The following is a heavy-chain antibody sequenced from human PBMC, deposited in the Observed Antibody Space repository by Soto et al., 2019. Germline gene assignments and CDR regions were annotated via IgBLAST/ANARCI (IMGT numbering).Heavy chain of an antibody. CDR1: GYTFTSYD. D-gene: IGHD5-12*01. CDR3: ARGKIIVATIRINWFDP. V-gene: IGHV1-8*01. CDR2: MNPNSGNT. Sequence: QVQLVQSGAEVKKPGASVKVSCKASGYTFTSYDINWVRQATGQGLEWMGWMNPNSGNTGYAQKFQGRVTMTRNTSISTAYMELSSLRSEDTAVYYWARGKIIVATIRINWFDPWGQGTLVTVSS. J-gene: IGHJ5*02.